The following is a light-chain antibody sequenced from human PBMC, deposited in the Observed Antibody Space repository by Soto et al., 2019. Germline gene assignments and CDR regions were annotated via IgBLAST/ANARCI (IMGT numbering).Light chain of an antibody. CDR3: QEYNGNSGLT. V-gene: IGKV1-5*03. J-gene: IGKJ4*01. Sequence: DIQMTQSPSTLSASVGDRVTITCRASQSISSWLAWYQQRPGKAPNLLIFSASGLERGVPSRFSGSGSGTEFTLTISSLQPDYFATYYCQEYNGNSGLTFGGGTKVEIK. CDR2: SAS. CDR1: QSISSW.